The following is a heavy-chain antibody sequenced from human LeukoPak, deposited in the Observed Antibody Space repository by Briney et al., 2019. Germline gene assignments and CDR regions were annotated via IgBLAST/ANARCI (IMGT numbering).Heavy chain of an antibody. V-gene: IGHV4-4*07. J-gene: IGHJ6*03. D-gene: IGHD4-11*01. CDR3: AREHSNWDYYYYYMDV. Sequence: PSETLSLTCTVSGGSISSYYWSWIRQPAGKGLEWIGRIYTSGSTNYNPSLKSRVTMSVDTSKNQFSLKLSSVTAADTAVYYCAREHSNWDYYYYYMDVWGKGTTVTVSS. CDR2: IYTSGST. CDR1: GGSISSYY.